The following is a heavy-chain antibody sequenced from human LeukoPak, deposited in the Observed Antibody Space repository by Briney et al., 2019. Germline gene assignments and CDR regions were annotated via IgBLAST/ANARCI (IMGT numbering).Heavy chain of an antibody. CDR1: GGSFSGYY. Sequence: SETLSLTRAVYGGSFSGYYWSWIRQPPGKGLEWIGEINHSGSTNYNPSLKCRVTISVDTSKNQFSLKLSSVTAADTAVYYCARGYGDYGMDVWGQGTTVTVS. V-gene: IGHV4-34*01. D-gene: IGHD4-17*01. CDR3: ARGYGDYGMDV. CDR2: INHSGST. J-gene: IGHJ6*02.